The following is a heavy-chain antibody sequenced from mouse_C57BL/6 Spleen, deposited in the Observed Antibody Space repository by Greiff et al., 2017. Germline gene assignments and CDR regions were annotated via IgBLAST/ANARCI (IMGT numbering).Heavy chain of an antibody. V-gene: IGHV10-1*01. CDR2: IRSKSNNYAT. CDR3: VVQGYNFDY. J-gene: IGHJ2*01. Sequence: EVHLVESGGGLVQPKGSLKLSCAASGFSFNTYAMNWVRQAPGKGLEWVARIRSKSNNYATYYADSVKDRFTISRDDSESMLDLQMNNLKTEDTAMYYCVVQGYNFDYWGQGTTLTVSS. CDR1: GFSFNTYA. D-gene: IGHD2-2*01.